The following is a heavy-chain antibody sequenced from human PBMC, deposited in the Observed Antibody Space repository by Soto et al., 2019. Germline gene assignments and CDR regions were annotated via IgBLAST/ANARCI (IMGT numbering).Heavy chain of an antibody. CDR2: ISGSGGST. CDR1: GFTFSSYA. J-gene: IGHJ4*02. D-gene: IGHD3-16*01. V-gene: IGHV3-23*01. CDR3: AKDLNKRMHKRVWGPGDY. Sequence: EVQLLESGGGLVQPGGSLRLSCAASGFTFSSYAMSWVRQAPGKGLEWVSAISGSGGSTYYADSVKGRFTISRDNSKNPLYLQMNSLRAEDTAVYYCAKDLNKRMHKRVWGPGDYWGQGTLVPVSS.